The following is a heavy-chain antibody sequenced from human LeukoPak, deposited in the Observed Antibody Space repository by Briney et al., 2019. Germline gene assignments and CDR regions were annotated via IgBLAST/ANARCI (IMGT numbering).Heavy chain of an antibody. CDR1: GVSISSYY. CDR3: ARAVGSGSFQTYYYYMDV. V-gene: IGHV4-4*07. Sequence: SETLSLTCTVSGVSISSYYWSWIRQPAGKGLEWIGRIYTSGSTNYNPSLKSRVTMSVDTSKNQFSLKLSSVTAADTAVYYCARAVGSGSFQTYYYYMDVWGKGTTVTISS. J-gene: IGHJ6*03. CDR2: IYTSGST. D-gene: IGHD3-10*01.